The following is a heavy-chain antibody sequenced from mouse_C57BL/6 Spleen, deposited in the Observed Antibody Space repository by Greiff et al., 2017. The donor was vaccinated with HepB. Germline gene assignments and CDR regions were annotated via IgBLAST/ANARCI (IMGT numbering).Heavy chain of an antibody. CDR1: GFNIKDYY. V-gene: IGHV14-2*01. CDR3: ARGTAGWLLSYAMDY. D-gene: IGHD2-3*01. CDR2: IDPEDGET. Sequence: VQLKQSGAELVKPGASVKLSCTASGFNIKDYYMHWVKQRTEQGLEWIGRIDPEDGETKYAPKFQGKATITADTSSNTAYLQLSSLTSEDTAVYYCARGTAGWLLSYAMDYWGQGTSVTVSS. J-gene: IGHJ4*01.